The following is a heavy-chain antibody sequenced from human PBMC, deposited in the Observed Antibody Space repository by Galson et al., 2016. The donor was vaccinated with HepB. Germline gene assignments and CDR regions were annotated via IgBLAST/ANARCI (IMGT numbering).Heavy chain of an antibody. Sequence: SETLSLTCVVSGGSISSGNWWSWVRQPPGKGLEWIGEIYESGTTYYNTSPSSRVTVSMDKSNNHLSLRLESVTAADTAVYFCARHIAVSGTRGFDVWGQGTMVTVSS. J-gene: IGHJ3*01. D-gene: IGHD6-19*01. CDR1: GGSISSGNW. V-gene: IGHV4/OR15-8*02. CDR3: ARHIAVSGTRGFDV. CDR2: IYESGTT.